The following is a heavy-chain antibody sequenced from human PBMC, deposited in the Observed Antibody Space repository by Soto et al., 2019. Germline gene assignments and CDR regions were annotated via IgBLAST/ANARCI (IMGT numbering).Heavy chain of an antibody. Sequence: PGGSLRLSCAASGFTFSSDAMSWVRQAPGKGLEWVSAISGSGGSTYYADSVKGRFTISRDNSKTTLYLQMNCLRAEVPAVYYCAKCSGRYPGFFDYWCQGTLVTVSS. D-gene: IGHD1-26*01. CDR3: AKCSGRYPGFFDY. CDR1: GFTFSSDA. J-gene: IGHJ4*02. V-gene: IGHV3-23*01. CDR2: ISGSGGST.